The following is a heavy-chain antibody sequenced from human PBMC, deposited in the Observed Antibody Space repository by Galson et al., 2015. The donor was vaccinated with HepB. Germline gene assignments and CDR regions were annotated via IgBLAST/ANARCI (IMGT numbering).Heavy chain of an antibody. CDR1: GFSVSTSSYF. CDR2: IYYNGNT. J-gene: IGHJ4*02. CDR3: ARQNDYYDSNIRGGYFDY. D-gene: IGHD3-22*01. Sequence: ETLSLTCSVSGFSVSTSSYFWGWIRQPPGQGLEWIGSIYYNGNTHYNPSLKSRLSISVDLSKNQVSLKLNSVTAADTAVYYCARQNDYYDSNIRGGYFDYWGQGTLITVSS. V-gene: IGHV4-39*01.